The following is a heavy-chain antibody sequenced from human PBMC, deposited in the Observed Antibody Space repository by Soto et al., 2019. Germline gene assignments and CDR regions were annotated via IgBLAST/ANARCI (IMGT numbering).Heavy chain of an antibody. CDR2: TYHTGST. CDR3: ARIGNPDASLYFDY. V-gene: IGHV4-31*03. J-gene: IGHJ4*02. Sequence: QVQLQESGPGLVKPSQTLSLTCTVCGGSISVGVYYWNWIRQLPGKGPEWIGYTYHTGSTYYNPSLESRVTISVDPSKNQFSLRLSSVTAADTAVYYCARIGNPDASLYFDYWGQGTLVTVSS. CDR1: GGSISVGVYY. D-gene: IGHD2-2*01.